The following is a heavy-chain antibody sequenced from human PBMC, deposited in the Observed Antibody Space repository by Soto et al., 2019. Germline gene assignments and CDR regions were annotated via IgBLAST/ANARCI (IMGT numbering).Heavy chain of an antibody. V-gene: IGHV4-4*02. Sequence: QVQLQESGPGLVKPSGTLSLTCAVSGGSISNSNWWSWVRLSPATGLEWIGEIYHRGNTNYNPSLQSRVIMSVDRSKNQFSLRLSSVTAADTAVYYCARNRLSTAVTVLQTNWYFDLWGRGTVVTVSS. D-gene: IGHD6-19*01. CDR1: GGSISNSNW. CDR2: IYHRGNT. CDR3: ARNRLSTAVTVLQTNWYFDL. J-gene: IGHJ2*01.